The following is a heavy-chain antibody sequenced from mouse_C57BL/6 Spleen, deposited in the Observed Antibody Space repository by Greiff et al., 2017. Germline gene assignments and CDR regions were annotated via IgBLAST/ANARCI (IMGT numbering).Heavy chain of an antibody. Sequence: QVQLQQSGAELVMPGASVKLSCKASGYTFTSYWMHWVKQRPGQGLEWIGEIDPSDSYTNYNQKFKGKSTLTVDKSSSTAYMQLSSLTSEDSAVYYCARRGYELYFDYWGQGTTLTVSS. CDR2: IDPSDSYT. CDR3: ARRGYELYFDY. CDR1: GYTFTSYW. V-gene: IGHV1-69*01. J-gene: IGHJ2*01. D-gene: IGHD2-3*01.